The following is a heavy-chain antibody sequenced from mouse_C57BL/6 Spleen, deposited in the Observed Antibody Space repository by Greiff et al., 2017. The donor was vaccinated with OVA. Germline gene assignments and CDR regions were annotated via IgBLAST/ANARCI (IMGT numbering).Heavy chain of an antibody. D-gene: IGHD4-1*01. Sequence: EVKVVESGGGLVQPGGSMKLSCVASGFTFSNYWMNWVRQSPEKGLEWVAQIRLKSDNYATHYAESVKGRFTISRDDSKSSVYLQMNNLRAEDTGIYYCTTNWDNYAMDYWGQGTSVTVSS. CDR3: TTNWDNYAMDY. CDR2: IRLKSDNYAT. CDR1: GFTFSNYW. J-gene: IGHJ4*01. V-gene: IGHV6-3*01.